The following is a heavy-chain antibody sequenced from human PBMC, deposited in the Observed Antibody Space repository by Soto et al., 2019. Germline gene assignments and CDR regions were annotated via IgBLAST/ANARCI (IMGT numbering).Heavy chain of an antibody. J-gene: IGHJ3*02. CDR2: TSSSGST. CDR1: GGSISSVHYY. V-gene: IGHV4-31*01. D-gene: IGHD2-8*01. Sequence: QVQLQESGPGLVKPSETLSLNCTVAGGSISSVHYYWSWIRQHPGKGLEWIGYTSSSGSTFYNPSIMXPXTXPXXTPKTPLSLKLTSVTAADTAAYYCARSPQWNAVDIWGQATMVIVSS. CDR3: ARSPQWNAVDI.